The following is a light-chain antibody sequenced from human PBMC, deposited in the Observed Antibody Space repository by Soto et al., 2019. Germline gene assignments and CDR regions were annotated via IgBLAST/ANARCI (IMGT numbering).Light chain of an antibody. CDR3: QKYHSAPRT. Sequence: DIQMTQSPSSLSASVGDRVTITCRANQDISYYLAWYQQKQGKVPKLLIYGASTLQSGVPSRFSGSGSGTDFTLTISSLQPEDIATYYCQKYHSAPRTFGQGTKAEIK. CDR1: QDISYY. V-gene: IGKV1-27*01. J-gene: IGKJ1*01. CDR2: GAS.